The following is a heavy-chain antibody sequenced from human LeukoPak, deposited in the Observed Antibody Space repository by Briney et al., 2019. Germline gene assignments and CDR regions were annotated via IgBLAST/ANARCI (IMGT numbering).Heavy chain of an antibody. J-gene: IGHJ6*02. D-gene: IGHD3-16*01. Sequence: KPGGSLRLSCAASGFTFSSYWMNWARQAPGKGLEWVASINHNGNVNYYVDSVKGRFTISRDNAKNSLYLQMSSLRAEDTAVYFCARGGGLDVWGQGATVTVSS. CDR1: GFTFSSYW. V-gene: IGHV3-7*03. CDR2: INHNGNVN. CDR3: ARGGGLDV.